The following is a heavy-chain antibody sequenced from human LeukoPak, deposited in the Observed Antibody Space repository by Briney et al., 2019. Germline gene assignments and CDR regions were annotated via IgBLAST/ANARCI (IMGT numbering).Heavy chain of an antibody. D-gene: IGHD3-9*01. Sequence: PGGSLRLSCAASGFAFSSYEMNWVRQAPGKGLEWVSYITTSGSTVHYADSVKGRFTISRDNAKNSLYLQMNSLRAEDTAVYYCARAPPRHDLLTAYSHFDCWGQGTLVTVSS. CDR1: GFAFSSYE. J-gene: IGHJ4*02. CDR2: ITTSGSTV. CDR3: ARAPPRHDLLTAYSHFDC. V-gene: IGHV3-48*03.